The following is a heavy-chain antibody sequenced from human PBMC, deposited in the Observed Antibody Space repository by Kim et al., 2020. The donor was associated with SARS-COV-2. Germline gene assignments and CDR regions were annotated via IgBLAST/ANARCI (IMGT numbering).Heavy chain of an antibody. Sequence: GRFTISRDNAKNSLYLQMNSLRDEDTAVYYCARDNTDYDYIWGSYRAFDYWGQGTLVTVSS. D-gene: IGHD3-16*02. CDR3: ARDNTDYDYIWGSYRAFDY. J-gene: IGHJ4*02. V-gene: IGHV3-48*02.